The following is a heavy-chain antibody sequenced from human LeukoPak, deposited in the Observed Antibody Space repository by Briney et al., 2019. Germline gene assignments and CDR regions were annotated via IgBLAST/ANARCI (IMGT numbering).Heavy chain of an antibody. Sequence: PGGSLRLSCAASGFTFSSYWMHWVRQDPGKGLVWVSRINGDGSTTTYADSVKGRFTISRDNAKNTLYLQMNSLRAEDTAVYYCGRGSSDWVDYWGQGTLVTVSS. V-gene: IGHV3-74*01. CDR3: GRGSSDWVDY. CDR1: GFTFSSYW. CDR2: INGDGSTT. J-gene: IGHJ4*02. D-gene: IGHD6-19*01.